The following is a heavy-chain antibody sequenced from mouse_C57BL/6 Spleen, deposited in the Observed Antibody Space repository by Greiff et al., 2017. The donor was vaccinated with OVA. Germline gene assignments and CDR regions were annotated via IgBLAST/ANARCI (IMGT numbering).Heavy chain of an antibody. J-gene: IGHJ4*01. V-gene: IGHV5-4*01. CDR1: GFTFSSYA. CDR3: ARDQGYYYAMDY. Sequence: EVNVVESGGGLVKPGGSLKLSCAASGFTFSSYAMSWVRQTPEKRLEWVATISDGGSYTYYPDNVKGRFTISRDNAKNNLYLQMSHLKSEDTAMYYCARDQGYYYAMDYWGQGTSVTVSS. CDR2: ISDGGSYT. D-gene: IGHD3-2*02.